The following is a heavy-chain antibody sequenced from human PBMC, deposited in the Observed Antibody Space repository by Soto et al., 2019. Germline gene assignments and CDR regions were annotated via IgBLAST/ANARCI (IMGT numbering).Heavy chain of an antibody. V-gene: IGHV4-30-4*01. CDR1: GGCISSIDYF. J-gene: IGHJ5*02. CDR2: IYHTGTT. Sequence: QVQLQESGPGLVKPSQTLSLTCSVSGGCISSIDYFWSWIRQPPGKGLEWIGFIYHTGTTYYNPSLRSGVTISIDTSKSQFSMKLNHVTAADTAVYYRARVMAAMQNWIDPWGQGTLVTVSP. CDR3: ARVMAAMQNWIDP. D-gene: IGHD2-2*01.